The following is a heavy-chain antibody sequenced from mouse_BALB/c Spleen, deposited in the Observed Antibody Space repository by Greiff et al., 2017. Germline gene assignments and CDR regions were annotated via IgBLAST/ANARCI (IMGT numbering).Heavy chain of an antibody. J-gene: IGHJ3*01. CDR1: GYSITSDYA. V-gene: IGHV3-2*02. D-gene: IGHD2-4*01. CDR2: ISYSGST. CDR3: AVYYDYDGFAY. Sequence: EVMLVESGPGLVKPSQSLSLTCTVTGYSITSDYAWTWIRQFPGNKLEWMGYISYSGSTSYNPSLKSRISITRDTSKNQFFLQLNSVTTEDTATYYCAVYYDYDGFAYWGQGTLVTVSA.